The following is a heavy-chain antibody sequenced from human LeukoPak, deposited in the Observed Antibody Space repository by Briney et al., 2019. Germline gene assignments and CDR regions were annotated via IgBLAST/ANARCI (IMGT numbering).Heavy chain of an antibody. V-gene: IGHV3-21*04. CDR2: ITSSGRYI. Sequence: GGSLRLSCAASGFTFSSYSMNWVRQAPGKGLEWVSSITSSGRYIYYADSVKGRFTISRDNSKNTLYLQMNSLRAEDTAVYYCAKDLSPGTYDYWGQGTLVTVSS. CDR1: GFTFSSYS. CDR3: AKDLSPGTYDY. J-gene: IGHJ4*02. D-gene: IGHD1-1*01.